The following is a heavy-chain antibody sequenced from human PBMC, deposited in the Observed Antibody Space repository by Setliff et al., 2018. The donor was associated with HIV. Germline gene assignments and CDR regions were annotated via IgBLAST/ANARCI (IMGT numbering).Heavy chain of an antibody. J-gene: IGHJ4*02. CDR2: IIPLFGNT. Sequence: ASVKVSCKAYGDTLTNYALSWVRQAPGQGLEWMGGIIPLFGNTNYAQKLQGRVTMTTDTSTSTAYMELRSLRSDDTAVYYCARSLYDSSDYPMTYWGQGTLVTVSS. V-gene: IGHV1-18*01. D-gene: IGHD3-22*01. CDR1: GDTLTNYA. CDR3: ARSLYDSSDYPMTY.